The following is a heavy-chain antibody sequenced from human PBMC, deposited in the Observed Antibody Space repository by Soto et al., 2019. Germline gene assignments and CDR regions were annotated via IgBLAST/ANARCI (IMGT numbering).Heavy chain of an antibody. J-gene: IGHJ3*02. D-gene: IGHD2-15*01. V-gene: IGHV5-51*01. CDR3: ARRYCSGGSCYHDAFDI. CDR1: GYSFTSYW. CDR2: IYPGDSDT. Sequence: GESLKISCKGSGYSFTSYWIGWVRQMPGKGLEWMGIIYPGDSDTRYSPSFQGQVTISADKSISTAYLQWSSLKASDTAMYYCARRYCSGGSCYHDAFDIWGQGTMVTVSS.